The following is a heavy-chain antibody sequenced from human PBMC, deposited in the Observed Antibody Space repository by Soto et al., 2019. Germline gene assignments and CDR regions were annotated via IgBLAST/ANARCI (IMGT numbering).Heavy chain of an antibody. Sequence: QVQLVQSGTEVRKPGSSVNVSCQASGDTFDTYTFSWVRQAPGQGLQWMGEIIPMFRTTNYAPRFQGRLTLTAADSTRIVYMELNSLTFEDTAVYYCVGGDGGADALDLWGQGTMIAVSS. CDR1: GDTFDTYT. CDR3: VGGDGGADALDL. CDR2: IIPMFRTT. D-gene: IGHD3-16*01. V-gene: IGHV1-69*12. J-gene: IGHJ3*01.